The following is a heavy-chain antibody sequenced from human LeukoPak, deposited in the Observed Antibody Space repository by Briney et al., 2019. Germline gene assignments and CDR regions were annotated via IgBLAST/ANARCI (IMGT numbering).Heavy chain of an antibody. CDR3: ARGQCSSPSCRYFDY. CDR2: ITGSGSTI. CDR1: GFTFSDYD. D-gene: IGHD2-2*01. J-gene: IGHJ4*02. V-gene: IGHV3-48*03. Sequence: HPGGSLRLSCAASGFTFSDYDMNWVRQAPRKGLEWVSYITGSGSTIYYADSVKGRFTISRDNSKNTLYLQMNSLRAEDTAVYYCARGQCSSPSCRYFDYWGQGTLVTVSS.